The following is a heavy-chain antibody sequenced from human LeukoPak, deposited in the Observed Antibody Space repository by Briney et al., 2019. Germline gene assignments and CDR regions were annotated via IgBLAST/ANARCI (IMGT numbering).Heavy chain of an antibody. CDR2: IYHSGST. CDR3: ASRPWIQLWPIDY. CDR1: GGSISSSNW. D-gene: IGHD5-18*01. J-gene: IGHJ4*02. V-gene: IGHV4-4*02. Sequence: SGTLSLTSAVSGGSISSSNWWSWVRQPPGKGLEWIGEIYHSGSTNYNPSLKSRVTISVDKSTNQFSLKLSSVTAADTAVYYCASRPWIQLWPIDYWGQGTLVTVSS.